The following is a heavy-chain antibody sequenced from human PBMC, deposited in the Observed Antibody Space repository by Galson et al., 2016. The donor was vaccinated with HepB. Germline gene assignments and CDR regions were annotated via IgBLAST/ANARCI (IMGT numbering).Heavy chain of an antibody. CDR2: INAANGDT. CDR1: GYTFTTYA. J-gene: IGHJ6*02. CDR3: ARGHIVATADYYYYGLDV. D-gene: IGHD5-12*01. Sequence: QSGAEVKKPGESLKISCKASGYTFTTYAMYWVRQAPGQRLEWMGWINAANGDTKYSQKLQGRGTITWDTSANTAYMELSSLRSEDTAVYYCARGHIVATADYYYYGLDVWGQGTTVTVSS. V-gene: IGHV1-3*01.